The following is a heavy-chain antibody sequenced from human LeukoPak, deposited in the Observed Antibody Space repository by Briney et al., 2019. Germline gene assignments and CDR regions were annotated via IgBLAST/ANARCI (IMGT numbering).Heavy chain of an antibody. CDR3: ARSPAPSWSNFDY. V-gene: IGHV4-34*01. J-gene: IGHJ4*02. CDR2: IHHSGST. CDR1: VDSFSDHY. Sequence: SETLSLTCAVYVDSFSDHYWTWIRQPPGKGLEWIGEIHHSGSTNYRLSLKSRVSISVDRSKNQFSLKLTSVTAADTAVYYCARSPAPSWSNFDYWGQGTLVTVSS. D-gene: IGHD6-13*01.